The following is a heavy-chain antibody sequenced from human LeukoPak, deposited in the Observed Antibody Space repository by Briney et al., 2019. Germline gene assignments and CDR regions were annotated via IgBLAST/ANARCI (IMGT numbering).Heavy chain of an antibody. Sequence: GGSLRLSCAASGFTFSSFWMHWARQAPGKGLEWVANIKQDASETYYVDSVKGRFTISRDNAKNSLYLQMNSLRAEDTAVYYCAGGTGFLFENWGQGTLVAVSS. D-gene: IGHD3/OR15-3a*01. J-gene: IGHJ4*02. CDR3: AGGTGFLFEN. V-gene: IGHV3-7*05. CDR1: GFTFSSFW. CDR2: IKQDASET.